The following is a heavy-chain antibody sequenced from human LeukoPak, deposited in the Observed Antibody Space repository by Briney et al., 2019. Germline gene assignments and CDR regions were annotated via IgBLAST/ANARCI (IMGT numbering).Heavy chain of an antibody. CDR2: IYYSGST. J-gene: IGHJ4*02. Sequence: PSETLSLTCTVSGGSISSYYWSWIRQPPGKGLERIGYIYYSGSTNYNPSLKSRVTISVDTSKNQFSLKLSSVTAADTAVYYCARESGYYYDTSGYTFDYWGQGILVTVSS. V-gene: IGHV4-59*01. CDR3: ARESGYYYDTSGYTFDY. CDR1: GGSISSYY. D-gene: IGHD3-22*01.